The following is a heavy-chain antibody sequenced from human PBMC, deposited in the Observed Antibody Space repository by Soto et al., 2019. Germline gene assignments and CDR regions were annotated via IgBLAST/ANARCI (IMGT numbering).Heavy chain of an antibody. CDR2: INPKSDDA. Sequence: GASVKISCKASGYPFSDNQIHWLRRAPGQGLEWMGRINPKSDDANYAQKFQGRVTMTRDTSIDTAYLELTGLTSDDTATYYCARNHSLGLIRWGWERWGKGTLVNVSA. CDR3: ARNHSLGLIRWGWER. V-gene: IGHV1-2*02. D-gene: IGHD1-1*01. J-gene: IGHJ4*02. CDR1: GYPFSDNQ.